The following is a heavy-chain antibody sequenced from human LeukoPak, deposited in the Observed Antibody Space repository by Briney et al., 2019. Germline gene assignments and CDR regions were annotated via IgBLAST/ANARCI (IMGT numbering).Heavy chain of an antibody. D-gene: IGHD3-9*01. V-gene: IGHV3-64*05. CDR2: ISSNGGIT. CDR1: GFSFRNYA. CDR3: VKVLTGYFYYFHS. J-gene: IGHJ4*02. Sequence: GGSLRLSCSASGFSFRNYAMHWVRQAPGKGLEYVSGISSNGGITYYADSLKDRFTISRDNSMNALSVRMSSLRVEDTAIYYCVKVLTGYFYYFHSWGQGTLVTVSS.